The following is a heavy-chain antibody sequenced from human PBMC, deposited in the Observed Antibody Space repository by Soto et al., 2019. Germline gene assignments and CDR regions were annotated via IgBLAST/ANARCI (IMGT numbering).Heavy chain of an antibody. CDR2: INHSGST. Sequence: SETLSLTCAVYGGSFSGYYWSWIRQPPGKGLEWIGEINHSGSTNYNPSLKSRVTISVDTSKNQFSLKLSSVTAADTAVYYCARGGLGYCSSTSCQNYYYYMDVWGKGTTVTVSS. D-gene: IGHD2-2*01. V-gene: IGHV4-34*01. CDR3: ARGGLGYCSSTSCQNYYYYMDV. CDR1: GGSFSGYY. J-gene: IGHJ6*03.